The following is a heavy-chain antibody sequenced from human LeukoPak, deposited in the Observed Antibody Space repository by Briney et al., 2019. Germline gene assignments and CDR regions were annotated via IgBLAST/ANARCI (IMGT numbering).Heavy chain of an antibody. CDR3: ARGYHTYYYDSSGYYYFQH. J-gene: IGHJ1*01. V-gene: IGHV3-21*01. CDR1: GFTFSSYS. D-gene: IGHD3-22*01. CDR2: ISSSSSYI. Sequence: GGSLRLSCAASGFTFSSYSMNWVRQAPGKGLEWVSSISSSSSYIYYADSVKGRFTISRDNAKNSLYLQMNSLRAEDTAVYYCARGYHTYYYDSSGYYYFQHWGQGTLVTVSS.